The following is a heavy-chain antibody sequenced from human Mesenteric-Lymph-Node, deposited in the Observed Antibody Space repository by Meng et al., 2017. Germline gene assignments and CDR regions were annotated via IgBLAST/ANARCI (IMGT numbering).Heavy chain of an antibody. CDR2: IYYSEST. J-gene: IGHJ4*02. CDR3: ARVSSGWDYFDY. CDR1: GCSVSSGGYY. Sequence: QVQLQESGPGLVKPSQTLSLTCTGSGCSVSSGGYYWTWIRQHPGKGLEWFGHIYYSESTFYNPSLKRRVIISIDTSKNQFSLNLMSVTAADTAVYYCARVSSGWDYFDYWGQGTLVTVSS. V-gene: IGHV4-31*03. D-gene: IGHD6-19*01.